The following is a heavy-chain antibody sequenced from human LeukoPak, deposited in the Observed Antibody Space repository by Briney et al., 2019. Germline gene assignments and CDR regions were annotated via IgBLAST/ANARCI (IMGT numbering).Heavy chain of an antibody. D-gene: IGHD5-12*01. Sequence: PGGSLRLSCTASGYICRSYCMHWVRQVPRKGLVWVSRIKTDGSYTNYADSVKGRFTISRDNAKNTLYLQMNTLRAEDTAVYYCARGDSGNRSVWGQGTLVTVSS. CDR3: ARGDSGNRSV. CDR2: IKTDGSYT. CDR1: GYICRSYC. J-gene: IGHJ4*02. V-gene: IGHV3-74*01.